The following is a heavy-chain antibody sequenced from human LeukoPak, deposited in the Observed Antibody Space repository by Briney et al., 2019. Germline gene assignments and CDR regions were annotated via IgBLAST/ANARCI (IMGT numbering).Heavy chain of an antibody. Sequence: GGSLRLSCSASGFTFSSYAMSWVRQAPGKGLEWVSSISGSGGSTYYADSVKGRFTISRDNSKNTLYLQMNSLRAEDTAVYYCAKIKPIRITMVRGVYDYWGQGTLVTVSS. J-gene: IGHJ4*02. CDR1: GFTFSSYA. D-gene: IGHD3-10*01. CDR2: ISGSGGST. V-gene: IGHV3-23*01. CDR3: AKIKPIRITMVRGVYDY.